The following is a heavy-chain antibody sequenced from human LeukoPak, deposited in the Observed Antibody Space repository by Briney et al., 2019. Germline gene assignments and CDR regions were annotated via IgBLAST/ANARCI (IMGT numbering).Heavy chain of an antibody. CDR1: GFTLDSFA. J-gene: IGHJ4*02. CDR3: AKDGDSSGFDLSY. CDR2: IRHDETNE. Sequence: GGSLRLSCAVSGFTLDSFAMHWVRQAPGKGLEWVALIRHDETNEFYADGVQGRFTISRDNSKNTLYLQMNTLRAEDTAVYYCAKDGDSSGFDLSYWGQGTLVTVSS. D-gene: IGHD3-22*01. V-gene: IGHV3-30*02.